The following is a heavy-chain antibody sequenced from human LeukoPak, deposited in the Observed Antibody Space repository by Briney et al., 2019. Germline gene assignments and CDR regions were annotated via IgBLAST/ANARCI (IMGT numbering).Heavy chain of an antibody. CDR3: ARGTPYCGSASCYNY. V-gene: IGHV1-3*01. CDR1: GYTFTSYA. CDR2: INAGNGNT. D-gene: IGHD2-2*02. Sequence: GASVKVSCKASGYTFTSYAMHWVRQAPGQRLEWMGWINAGNGNTKYSQKFQGRVTMTEDTSTDTAYMELSSLRSEDTAVYYCARGTPYCGSASCYNYWGQGTLVTVSS. J-gene: IGHJ4*02.